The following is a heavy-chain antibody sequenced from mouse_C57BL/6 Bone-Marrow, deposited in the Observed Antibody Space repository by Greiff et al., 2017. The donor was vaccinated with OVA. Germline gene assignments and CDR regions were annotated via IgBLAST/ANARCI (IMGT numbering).Heavy chain of an antibody. Sequence: VQLQQPGAELVMPGASVKLSCKASGYTFTSYWMHWVKQRPGQGLEWIGEIDPSDSYTNYNQKFKGKSTLTVDKSSSTAYMQLSSLTSEDSAVYYCARSEAYDYTFFDYWGQGTTLTVSS. CDR1: GYTFTSYW. V-gene: IGHV1-69*01. D-gene: IGHD2-4*01. J-gene: IGHJ2*01. CDR2: IDPSDSYT. CDR3: ARSEAYDYTFFDY.